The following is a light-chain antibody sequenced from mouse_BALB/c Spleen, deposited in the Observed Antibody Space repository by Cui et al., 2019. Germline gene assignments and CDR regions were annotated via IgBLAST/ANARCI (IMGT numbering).Light chain of an antibody. CDR1: ASIRSSN. V-gene: IGKV4-53*01. Sequence: EIVLTQSPALMAASTGDKVTISCSVSASIRSSNLHWYQQKSETTPKPWIYGTSDRYSGVPVRFSGSGSGTSFSLTISSMEAEDAATYYCQQWINYPYTFGGGTKLEIK. J-gene: IGKJ1*01. CDR2: GTS. CDR3: QQWINYPYT.